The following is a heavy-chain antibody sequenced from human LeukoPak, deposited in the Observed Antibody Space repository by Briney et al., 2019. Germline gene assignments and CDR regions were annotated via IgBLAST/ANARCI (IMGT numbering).Heavy chain of an antibody. CDR3: ARDNGVQRDH. V-gene: IGHV1-18*01. D-gene: IGHD4-17*01. CDR2: ISAYNGAA. CDR1: GYIFTNYG. J-gene: IGHJ4*02. Sequence: PGASVKVSCTASGYIFTNYGMTWVRQAPGEGLEWLGWISAYNGAAKYAPRLQGRVTMTTDTSTNTAFIELRDLRSDDTGFYYCARDNGVQRDHWGQGTLVTVSS.